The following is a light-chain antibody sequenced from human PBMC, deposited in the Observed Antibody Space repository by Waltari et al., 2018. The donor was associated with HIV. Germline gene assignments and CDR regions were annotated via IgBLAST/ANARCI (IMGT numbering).Light chain of an antibody. CDR3: AAWDDSLNGLWV. Sequence: QSVLTQPPSVSGTPGQRVTISCSGARSNLGRNTVNWFQPLPGTAPKLLIYTDNQRPSGVPDRFSGSKSGTSASLAISGLQSEDEADYFCAAWDDSLNGLWVFGGGTKLTVL. CDR2: TDN. V-gene: IGLV1-44*01. CDR1: RSNLGRNT. J-gene: IGLJ3*02.